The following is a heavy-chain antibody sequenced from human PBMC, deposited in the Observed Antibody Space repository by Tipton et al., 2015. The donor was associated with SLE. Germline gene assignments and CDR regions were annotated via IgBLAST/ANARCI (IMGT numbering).Heavy chain of an antibody. CDR3: ARGHSSWYGEDCFDY. D-gene: IGHD6-13*01. Sequence: QLVQSGAEVKKPGASVKVSCKASGYTFSSYGISWVRQAPGQGLEWMGWINPNSGGTNYAQKFQGRVTMTRDTSISTAYMELSSLRSEDTAVYYCARGHSSWYGEDCFDYWGQGTLVTVSS. CDR1: GYTFSSYG. J-gene: IGHJ4*02. CDR2: INPNSGGT. V-gene: IGHV1-2*02.